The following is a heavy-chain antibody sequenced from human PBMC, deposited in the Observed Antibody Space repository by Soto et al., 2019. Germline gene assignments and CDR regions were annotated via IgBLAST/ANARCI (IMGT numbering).Heavy chain of an antibody. CDR3: ARAYCSGGSCSTAHFDY. CDR1: GGSISSGGYY. Sequence: SETLSLTCTVSGGSISSGGYYWSWTRQHPGKGLEWIGYIYYSGSTYYNPSLKSRVTISVDTSKNQFSLKLSSVTAADTAVYYCARAYCSGGSCSTAHFDYWGQGTLVTVSS. J-gene: IGHJ4*02. V-gene: IGHV4-31*03. CDR2: IYYSGST. D-gene: IGHD2-15*01.